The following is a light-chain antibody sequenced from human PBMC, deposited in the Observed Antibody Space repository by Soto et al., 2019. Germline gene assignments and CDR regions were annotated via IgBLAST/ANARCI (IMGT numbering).Light chain of an antibody. CDR1: QSISSY. CDR3: QQRSDWPRGT. Sequence: MLLTQSPATLSLSPGERATLSCMSSQSISSYLAWYQQKPGQAPRLLIYDASNRATGIPARFSGSGSGTDFTLTISSLEPEDFAVYYCQQRSDWPRGTFGQGTKVDIK. V-gene: IGKV3-11*01. J-gene: IGKJ1*01. CDR2: DAS.